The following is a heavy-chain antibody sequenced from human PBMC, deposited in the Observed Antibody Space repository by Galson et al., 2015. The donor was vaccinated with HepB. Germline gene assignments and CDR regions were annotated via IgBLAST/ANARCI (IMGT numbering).Heavy chain of an antibody. CDR2: TYYRSKWYN. J-gene: IGHJ1*01. D-gene: IGHD6-19*01. CDR1: GDSVSSHRVA. V-gene: IGHV6-1*01. Sequence: CAISGDSVSSHRVAWNWIRQSPLRGLEWLGRTYYRSKWYNDYAVSVKSRIIINADTSKNQVSLQLNSVTPEDTAVYYCARDSDYSSGWSHFQYWGQGTLVTVSS. CDR3: ARDSDYSSGWSHFQY.